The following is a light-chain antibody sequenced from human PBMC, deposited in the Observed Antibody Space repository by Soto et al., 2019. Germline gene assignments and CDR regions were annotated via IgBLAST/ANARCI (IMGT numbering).Light chain of an antibody. CDR2: GAS. Sequence: EIVLTQSPGTLSLSPGERARLCCRASQGVSSSYLAWYQQKPDQAPRLIXYGASSRANGIPDRFSGSGSGTDLTLTISRLEPEDFVVYACQQYGSSSTLTFGGGTKVDIK. V-gene: IGKV3-20*01. CDR1: QGVSSSY. J-gene: IGKJ4*01. CDR3: QQYGSSSTLT.